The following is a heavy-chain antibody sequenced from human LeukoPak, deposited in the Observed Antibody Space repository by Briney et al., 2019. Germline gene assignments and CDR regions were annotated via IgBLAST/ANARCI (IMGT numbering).Heavy chain of an antibody. CDR3: AREPYYNFWSGYYPFDY. Sequence: SETLSLTCAVYGGSFSGYYWSWIRQPPGKGLEWIGEINHSGSTNYNPSLKSRVTISVDTSKNQFSLKLSSVTAADTAVYYCAREPYYNFWSGYYPFDYWGQGTLVTVSS. CDR1: GGSFSGYY. CDR2: INHSGST. V-gene: IGHV4-34*01. D-gene: IGHD3-3*01. J-gene: IGHJ4*02.